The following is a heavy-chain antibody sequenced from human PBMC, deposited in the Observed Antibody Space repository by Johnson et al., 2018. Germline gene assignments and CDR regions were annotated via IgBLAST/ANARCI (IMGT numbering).Heavy chain of an antibody. CDR1: GGSISSYY. D-gene: IGHD3-22*01. J-gene: IGHJ3*02. Sequence: QVQLQESGPGLVKPSETLSLTCTVSGGSISSYYWSWIRQPPGKGLEWIGYIYYSGSTNYNPSLQSRVTISVDTSKNQFSLKLSPVTAADTAVYYCRRVATYYDSSGYSDDAFDIWGQGTMVTVSS. CDR3: RRVATYYDSSGYSDDAFDI. CDR2: IYYSGST. V-gene: IGHV4-59*01.